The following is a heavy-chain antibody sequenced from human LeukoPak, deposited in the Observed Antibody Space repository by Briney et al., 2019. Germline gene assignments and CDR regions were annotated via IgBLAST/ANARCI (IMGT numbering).Heavy chain of an antibody. CDR3: ARGIAAAGDFDY. CDR1: GGTFSSYA. V-gene: IGHV1-69*04. D-gene: IGHD6-13*01. J-gene: IGHJ4*02. CDR2: IIPILGIA. Sequence: SVKVSCKASGGTFSSYAISWVRQAPGQGLEWMGRIIPILGIANYAQKFQGRVTITADKSTSTAYMELSGLRSEDTAVYYCARGIAAAGDFDYWGQGTLVTVSS.